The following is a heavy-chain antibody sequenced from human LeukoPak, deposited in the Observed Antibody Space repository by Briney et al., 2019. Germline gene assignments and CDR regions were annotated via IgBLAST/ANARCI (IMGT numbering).Heavy chain of an antibody. CDR3: ARGIRPYYYGSGSYYNVLGYYYYYYTDV. J-gene: IGHJ6*03. Sequence: GGSLRLSCAASGFTFSSYAMSWVRQAPGKGLEWVSAISGSGGSTYYADSVKGRFTISRDNSKNTLYLQMNSLRSEDTAVYYCARGIRPYYYGSGSYYNVLGYYYYYYTDVWGKGTTVTISS. D-gene: IGHD3-10*01. V-gene: IGHV3-23*01. CDR2: ISGSGGST. CDR1: GFTFSSYA.